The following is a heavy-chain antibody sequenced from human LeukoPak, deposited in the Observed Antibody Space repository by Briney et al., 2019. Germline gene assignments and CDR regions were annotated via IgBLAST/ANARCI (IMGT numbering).Heavy chain of an antibody. Sequence: PSETLSLTCTVSGGSISSGGYYWSWIRQHPGKGLEWIGYIYYSGSTYYNPSLKSRVTISVDTSKNQFSLKLSSVTAADTAVYYCATSSGWFLAFDYWGQGTLVTVSS. CDR1: GGSISSGGYY. CDR2: IYYSGST. V-gene: IGHV4-31*03. D-gene: IGHD6-19*01. J-gene: IGHJ4*02. CDR3: ATSSGWFLAFDY.